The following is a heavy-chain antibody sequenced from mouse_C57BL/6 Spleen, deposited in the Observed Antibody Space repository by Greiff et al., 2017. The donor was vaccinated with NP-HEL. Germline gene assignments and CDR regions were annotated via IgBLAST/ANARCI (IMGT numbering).Heavy chain of an antibody. V-gene: IGHV5-4*03. CDR3: ARYYCGNSYAMDY. J-gene: IGHJ4*01. D-gene: IGHD1-1*01. Sequence: EVKVVESGGGLVKPGGSLKLSCAASGFTFSSYAMSWVRQTPEKRLEWVATISAGGSYTYYPDNVKGRFTISRDNAKNNLYLQMSHLKSEDTAMYYSARYYCGNSYAMDYWGQGTSVTVSS. CDR1: GFTFSSYA. CDR2: ISAGGSYT.